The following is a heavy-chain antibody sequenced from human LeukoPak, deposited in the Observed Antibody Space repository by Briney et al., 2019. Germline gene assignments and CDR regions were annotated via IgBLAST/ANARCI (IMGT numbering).Heavy chain of an antibody. CDR2: INHSGST. CDR1: GGSFSGYY. CDR3: ARTPSVEHAMIVANTWGFDY. D-gene: IGHD3-22*01. V-gene: IGHV4-34*01. J-gene: IGHJ4*02. Sequence: PSETLSLTCAVYGGSFSGYYWSWIRQPPGKGLEWIGEINHSGSTNYNPSLKSRVTISVDTSKNQFSLKLSSVTAADTAVYYCARTPSVEHAMIVANTWGFDYWGQGTLVTVSS.